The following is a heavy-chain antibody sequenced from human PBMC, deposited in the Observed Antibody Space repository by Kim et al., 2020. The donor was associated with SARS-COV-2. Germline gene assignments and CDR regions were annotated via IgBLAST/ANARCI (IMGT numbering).Heavy chain of an antibody. CDR2: IFPRDSDT. V-gene: IGHV5-51*01. CDR1: GYSFSSYW. J-gene: IGHJ4*02. CDR3: ARRQGRSGLLDY. D-gene: IGHD6-19*01. Sequence: GESLKISCQASGYSFSSYWIDWVRQMPGKGLEWMGVIFPRDSDTRYSPAFQGQVTISVDTSIQTAYLKFNSLKASDTATYFCARRQGRSGLLDYWGQG.